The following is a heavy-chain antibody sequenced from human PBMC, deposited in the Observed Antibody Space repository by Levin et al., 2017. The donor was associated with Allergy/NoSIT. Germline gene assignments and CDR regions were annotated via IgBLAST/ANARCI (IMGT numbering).Heavy chain of an antibody. D-gene: IGHD2-2*01. Sequence: GGSLRLSCKGSGYSFTSYWIGWVRQMPGKGLEWLGIIYPGDSDTRYSPSFQGQVTISADRSISTAYLQWSSLKASDTAIYYCARHGCSSTSCNTGYFYYYGMDVWGQGTPVTVSS. J-gene: IGHJ6*02. CDR1: GYSFTSYW. CDR3: ARHGCSSTSCNTGYFYYYGMDV. V-gene: IGHV5-51*01. CDR2: IYPGDSDT.